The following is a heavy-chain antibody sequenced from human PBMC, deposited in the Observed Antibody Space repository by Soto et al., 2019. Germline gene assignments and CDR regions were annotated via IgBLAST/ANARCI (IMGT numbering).Heavy chain of an antibody. CDR3: ARVTMVRGVIISTFDI. J-gene: IGHJ3*02. V-gene: IGHV4-61*08. CDR1: GGSISSGGYY. CDR2: IYYSGST. Sequence: SETLSLTCTVSGGSISSGGYYWSWIRQHPGKGLEWIGYIYYSGSTNYNPSLKSRVTISVDTSKNQFSLKLSSVTAADTAVYYCARVTMVRGVIISTFDIWGQGTMVTVSS. D-gene: IGHD3-10*01.